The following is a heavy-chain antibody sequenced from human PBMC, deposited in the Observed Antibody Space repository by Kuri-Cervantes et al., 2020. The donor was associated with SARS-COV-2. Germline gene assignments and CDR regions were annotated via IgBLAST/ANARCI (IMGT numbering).Heavy chain of an antibody. CDR3: AREGIAVAAFDY. Sequence: ETLSLTCAASGFTFSSYSMNWVRQAPGKGLEWVSSISSSSSYIYYADSVKGRFTISRDNAKNSLYLQMNSLRAEDTAVYYCAREGIAVAAFDYWGQGTLVTVSS. D-gene: IGHD6-19*01. CDR2: ISSSSSYI. CDR1: GFTFSSYS. J-gene: IGHJ4*02. V-gene: IGHV3-21*01.